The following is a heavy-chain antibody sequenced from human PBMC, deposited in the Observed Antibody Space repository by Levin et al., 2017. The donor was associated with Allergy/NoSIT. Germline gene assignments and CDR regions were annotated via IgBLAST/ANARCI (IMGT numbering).Heavy chain of an antibody. J-gene: IGHJ4*02. CDR3: ARGGGGNDEVGY. V-gene: IGHV3-66*01. Sequence: PGGSLRLSCAASGFNVSTNYMSWVRQGPGKGLKWVSAIYSGGSTYYADSVKGRFSISRDNSKNTLYLQMNSLRAEDTAVYYCARGGGGNDEVGYWGQGTLVTVSS. D-gene: IGHD1-1*01. CDR1: GFNVSTNY. CDR2: IYSGGST.